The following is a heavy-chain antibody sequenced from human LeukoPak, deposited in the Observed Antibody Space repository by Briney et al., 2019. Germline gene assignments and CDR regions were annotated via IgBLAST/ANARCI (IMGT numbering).Heavy chain of an antibody. CDR2: IYYSGST. V-gene: IGHV4-59*01. D-gene: IGHD2-15*01. J-gene: IGHJ3*02. CDR3: ARGGSHRTLGAFDI. CDR1: GGSISSYY. Sequence: SETLSLTCTVSGGSISSYYWSWIRQPPGKGLEWIGYIYYSGSTNYNPSLESRVTISVDTSKNQFSLKLSSVTAADTAVYYCARGGSHRTLGAFDIWGQGTMVTVSS.